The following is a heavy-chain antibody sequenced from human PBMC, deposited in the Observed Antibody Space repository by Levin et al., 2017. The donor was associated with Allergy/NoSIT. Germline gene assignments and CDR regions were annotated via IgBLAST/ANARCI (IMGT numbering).Heavy chain of an antibody. Sequence: SETLSLTCAISGASVSSNSAAWNWIRQSPSRGLEWLGRTYYRSKWYNDYAVSVKSRITINPDTSKNQFSLQLNSVTPEDTAVYYCARDEGIWFGELPHAFDIWGQGTMVTVSS. CDR3: ARDEGIWFGELPHAFDI. D-gene: IGHD3-10*01. V-gene: IGHV6-1*01. CDR2: TYYRSKWYN. CDR1: GASVSSNSAA. J-gene: IGHJ3*02.